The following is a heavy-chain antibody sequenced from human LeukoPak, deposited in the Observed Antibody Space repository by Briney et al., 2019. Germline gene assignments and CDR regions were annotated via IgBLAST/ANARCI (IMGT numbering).Heavy chain of an antibody. V-gene: IGHV3-23*01. CDR2: ISGSGGST. CDR1: GFTFSSYA. Sequence: PGGSLRLSCAASGFTFSSYAMSWVRQAPGKGLEWVSAISGSGGSTYYADSVKGRFTISRDNSKNTLYLQMNSLRAEDTAVYYCARAPTYYYDSSGYKPLDYWGQGTLVTVSS. J-gene: IGHJ4*02. CDR3: ARAPTYYYDSSGYKPLDY. D-gene: IGHD3-22*01.